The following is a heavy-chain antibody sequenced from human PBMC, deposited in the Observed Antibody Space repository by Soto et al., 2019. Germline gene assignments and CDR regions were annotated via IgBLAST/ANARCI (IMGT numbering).Heavy chain of an antibody. J-gene: IGHJ3*02. V-gene: IGHV4-4*02. D-gene: IGHD1-1*01. CDR3: ATRPALGTRDAFDI. CDR2: IYHSGST. Sequence: QVQLQESGPGLVKPSWTLSLTCAVSGGSISSSNWWSWVRQPPGKGLEWIGEIYHSGSTNYNPSLKSRVTLSVDRSKNQFSLKLSSVTDADTAVYDCATRPALGTRDAFDIWGQGPMVTVSS. CDR1: GGSISSSNW.